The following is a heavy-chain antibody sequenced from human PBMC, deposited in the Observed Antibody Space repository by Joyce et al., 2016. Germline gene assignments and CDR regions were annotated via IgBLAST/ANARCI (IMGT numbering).Heavy chain of an antibody. CDR2: INGDGSEK. Sequence: EVYLVESGGGLVQPGGSLRLSCAASGFSFRYFWMDWVRQAPGKGLGGVAQINGDGSEKNYMDSLRGRFTISRDNAKNSVDLQINSLRVEDTAVYYCTRGSGTGWFDPWGQGTLVTVSS. CDR1: GFSFRYFW. CDR3: TRGSGTGWFDP. J-gene: IGHJ5*02. D-gene: IGHD6-13*01. V-gene: IGHV3-7*03.